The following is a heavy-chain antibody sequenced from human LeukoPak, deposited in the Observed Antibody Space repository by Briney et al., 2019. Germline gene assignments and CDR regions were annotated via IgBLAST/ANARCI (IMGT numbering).Heavy chain of an antibody. CDR3: ARLLDNDISGDPDTFDV. J-gene: IGHJ3*01. CDR2: VSYTGRT. CDR1: GGSLSGHY. Sequence: SETLSLTCTVSGGSLSGHYWSWIRQPPGKRLERIGYVSYTGRTKYNPSLQSRVTISIDTSKSQFSLKLTSVTSAGTAVYSCARLLDNDISGDPDTFDVWGQGTTVIVSS. D-gene: IGHD3-22*01. V-gene: IGHV4-59*11.